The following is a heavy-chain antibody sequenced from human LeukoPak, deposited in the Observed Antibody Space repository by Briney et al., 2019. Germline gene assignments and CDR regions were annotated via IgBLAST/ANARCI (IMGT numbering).Heavy chain of an antibody. CDR3: ARGGGLDV. CDR2: INHNGNVN. J-gene: IGHJ6*02. Sequence: GGSLRLSCAASGFTISSYGINWARQAPGKGLEWVASINHNGNVNYYVDSVKGRFTISRDNAKNSLYLQMSNLRAEDTAVYFCARGGGLDVWGQGATVTVSS. CDR1: GFTISSYG. D-gene: IGHD3-16*01. V-gene: IGHV3-7*03.